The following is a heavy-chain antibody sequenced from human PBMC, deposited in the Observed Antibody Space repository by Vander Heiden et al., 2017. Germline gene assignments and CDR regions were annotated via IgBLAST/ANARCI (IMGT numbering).Heavy chain of an antibody. CDR1: GFTFSRYG. V-gene: IGHV3-33*01. CDR3: ARDQSVGENPHPYGMDV. J-gene: IGHJ6*02. D-gene: IGHD1-26*01. CDR2: RWYDGSNK. Sequence: QVQLVESGGGVVQPGRSLRLSCAASGFTFSRYGMHWVRQGPGKGLEWVAVRWYDGSNKYYADSVKGRFTISRDNSKNTLYLQMNSLRAEDTAVYYCARDQSVGENPHPYGMDVWGQGTTVTVSS.